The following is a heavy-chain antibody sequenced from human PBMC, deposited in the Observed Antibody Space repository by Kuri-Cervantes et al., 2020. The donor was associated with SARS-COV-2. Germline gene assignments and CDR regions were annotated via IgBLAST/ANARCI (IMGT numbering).Heavy chain of an antibody. Sequence: SETLSLTCTVSGGSISNFYWNWNRQPPGKRLEWVGYIPYTGNTNYHRSLHSQVSMSVDTSRTQFPLNLTSVTAADTAIYSWARQPVSARAPLDSWGQGNLVTVSS. CDR2: IPYTGNT. CDR3: ARQPVSARAPLDS. J-gene: IGHJ4*02. V-gene: IGHV4-59*08. D-gene: IGHD5/OR15-5a*01. CDR1: GGSISNFY.